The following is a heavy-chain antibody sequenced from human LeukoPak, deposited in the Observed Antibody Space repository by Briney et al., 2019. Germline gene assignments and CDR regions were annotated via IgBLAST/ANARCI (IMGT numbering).Heavy chain of an antibody. CDR1: GFTFSSYA. J-gene: IGHJ4*02. V-gene: IGHV3-23*01. D-gene: IGHD6-13*01. CDR3: AKRYSSTSVALDY. Sequence: GGSLRLSCAASGFTFSSYAMSWVRQAPGKGLEWVSVISSSGSSTYYADSVKGRFTISRGYSKNTLYLQMNSLRAEDTAVYYCAKRYSSTSVALDYWGQRTLVSVSS. CDR2: ISSSGSST.